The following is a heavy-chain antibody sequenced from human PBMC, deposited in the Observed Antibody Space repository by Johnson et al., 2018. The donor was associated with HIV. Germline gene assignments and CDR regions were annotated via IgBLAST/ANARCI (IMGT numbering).Heavy chain of an antibody. CDR3: ARDQGLGGTYSYAFDI. CDR1: GFTFDDYG. V-gene: IGHV3-20*04. Sequence: VQLVESGGGVVRPGGSLRLSCATSGFTFDDYGMSWVRQAPGKGLEWVSGINWNGGNTGYADSVKGRFTISRDNAKNSLYLQRNRLRAEDTALYYCARDQGLGGTYSYAFDIWGQGTVVTVSS. D-gene: IGHD1-26*01. CDR2: INWNGGNT. J-gene: IGHJ3*02.